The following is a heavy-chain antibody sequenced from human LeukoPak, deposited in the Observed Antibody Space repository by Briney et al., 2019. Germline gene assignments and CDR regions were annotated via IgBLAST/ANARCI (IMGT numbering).Heavy chain of an antibody. CDR3: AKDRHPARTDGYYFDY. J-gene: IGHJ4*02. V-gene: IGHV3-30*18. CDR2: ISYDANNR. Sequence: PGGSLRLSCAASAFTFSSYGMNWVRQAPGKGLEWVSFISYDANNRYYADSVKGRFTISRDNSKNTLSLQMNSLRAEDTAVYYCAKDRHPARTDGYYFDYWGQGSLVTVSS. D-gene: IGHD5-24*01. CDR1: AFTFSSYG.